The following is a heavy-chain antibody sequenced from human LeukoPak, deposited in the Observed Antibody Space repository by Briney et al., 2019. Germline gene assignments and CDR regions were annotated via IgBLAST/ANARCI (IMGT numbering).Heavy chain of an antibody. V-gene: IGHV3-23*01. J-gene: IGHJ4*02. CDR3: AKAGQWLVRFDY. D-gene: IGHD6-19*01. Sequence: PSGGSLRLSCAASGFTFSSYAMSWVRQAPGKGLEWVSATSGSGGSTYYADSVKGRFTISRDNSKNTLYLQMNSLRAEDTAVYYCAKAGQWLVRFDYWGQGTLVTVSS. CDR1: GFTFSSYA. CDR2: TSGSGGST.